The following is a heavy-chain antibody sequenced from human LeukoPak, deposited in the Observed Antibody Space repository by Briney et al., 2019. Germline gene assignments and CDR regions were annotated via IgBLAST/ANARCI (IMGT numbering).Heavy chain of an antibody. J-gene: IGHJ4*02. CDR3: ARDPGCSYGSYDY. CDR1: GGSVSSVRYC. CDR2: VYSSRTT. Sequence: PSETLSLTCTVSGGSVSSVRYCWSWIRQPPGKGLEWIGNVYSSRTTKYNPSLKSRVSISIDTSKNQFSLKLSSVTAADTAVYFCARDPGCSYGSYDYWGQGTLVTVSS. D-gene: IGHD5-18*01. V-gene: IGHV4-61*01.